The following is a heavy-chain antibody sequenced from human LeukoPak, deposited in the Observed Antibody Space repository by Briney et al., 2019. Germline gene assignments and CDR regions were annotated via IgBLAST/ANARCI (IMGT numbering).Heavy chain of an antibody. D-gene: IGHD1-26*01. V-gene: IGHV3-74*01. CDR3: ARTRRNSGSYYWDY. J-gene: IGHJ4*02. CDR2: INTDGSST. Sequence: GGSLRLSCAASGFTFSSYWMHWVRHAPGKGLVWVSRINTDGSSTSYADSVKGRFTISRDNAKNTLYLQMNSLRADDTAVYYCARTRRNSGSYYWDYWGQGTLVTVSS. CDR1: GFTFSSYW.